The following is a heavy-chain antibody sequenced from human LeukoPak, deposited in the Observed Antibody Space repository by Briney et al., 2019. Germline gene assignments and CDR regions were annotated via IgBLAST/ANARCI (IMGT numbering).Heavy chain of an antibody. V-gene: IGHV3-11*04. J-gene: IGHJ6*03. D-gene: IGHD2-15*01. CDR3: AREGCSGGSCYYNYYYMDV. CDR1: VFTFSDYY. Sequence: GGSLRLSCAASVFTFSDYYISWIPGARREGVEWGSYFGSSGSTIYYADSVKGRFTISRDNAKNSLYLQMNSLRAGDTAVYYCAREGCSGGSCYYNYYYMDVWGKGTTVTVSS. CDR2: FGSSGSTI.